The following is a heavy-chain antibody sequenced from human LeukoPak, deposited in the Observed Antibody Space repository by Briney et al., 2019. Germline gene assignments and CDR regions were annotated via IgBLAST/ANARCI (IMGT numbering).Heavy chain of an antibody. Sequence: ASVKVSCKASGYTFTSYGISWVRQAPGQGLQWMGWISGYNGNTYYAQKVQGRVTMTTDTSTSTAYMELRSLRSDDTAVYYCARDIAVAGISSLFDYWGQGTLVTVSS. CDR3: ARDIAVAGISSLFDY. V-gene: IGHV1-18*04. J-gene: IGHJ4*02. CDR2: ISGYNGNT. CDR1: GYTFTSYG. D-gene: IGHD6-19*01.